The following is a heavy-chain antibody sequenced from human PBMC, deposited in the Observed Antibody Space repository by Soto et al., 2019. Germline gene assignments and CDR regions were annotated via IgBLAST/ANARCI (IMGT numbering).Heavy chain of an antibody. Sequence: QITLKESGPTLVKPTQTLTLTCTFSGFSLSTNGVGVGWIRQPPGKALECLALIYWDNDKRYSPSLKSRLSVSKDTSKNQVVLKMTNMDPVDTGTYYCAHRLCDSTCYWDVGFFDHWGPGALVTVSS. D-gene: IGHD3-22*01. CDR2: IYWDNDK. J-gene: IGHJ4*02. CDR3: AHRLCDSTCYWDVGFFDH. V-gene: IGHV2-5*02. CDR1: GFSLSTNGVG.